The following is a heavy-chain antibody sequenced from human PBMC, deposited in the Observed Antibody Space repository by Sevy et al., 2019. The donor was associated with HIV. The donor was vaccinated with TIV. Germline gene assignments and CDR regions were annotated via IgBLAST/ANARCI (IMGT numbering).Heavy chain of an antibody. J-gene: IGHJ1*01. V-gene: IGHV1-18*01. CDR2: ISPYNRDT. Sequence: ASVKVSCKASGYPFSNYVISWVRHAPGEGLEWMGRISPYNRDTSYAQKFQGRVTVTTDTSTGTAYMELRSLRSDDTVIYYCASELAYCDVDCSRAEYFQHWGQGALVTVSS. CDR1: GYPFSNYV. D-gene: IGHD2-21*02. CDR3: ASELAYCDVDCSRAEYFQH.